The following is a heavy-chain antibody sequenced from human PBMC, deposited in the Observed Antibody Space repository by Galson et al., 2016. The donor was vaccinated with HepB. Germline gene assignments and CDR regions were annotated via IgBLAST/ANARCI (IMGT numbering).Heavy chain of an antibody. CDR3: AREGAGPFDY. CDR2: MYYSGSI. CDR1: GGSISSYS. V-gene: IGHV4-59*01. J-gene: IGHJ4*02. Sequence: SETLSLTCAVSGGSISSYSWSWIRQPPGKGLEWIGYMYYSGSINYNPSLKSRVTMSLDPSKNQFSLKLSSVTAADTAVYYCAREGAGPFDYWGQGTLVTVSS.